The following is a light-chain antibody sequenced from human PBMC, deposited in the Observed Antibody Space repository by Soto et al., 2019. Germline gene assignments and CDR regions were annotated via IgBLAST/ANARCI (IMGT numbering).Light chain of an antibody. CDR3: QQYRGSPPWT. Sequence: EIVLTQSPGTLSLSPGDRATLSCRASQSVSNHYLAWYRQKPGQSPRLVIYGASSRAPGIPDRLSGSGSGTDFTLTISRLEPEDFAVYYCQQYRGSPPWTFGQGTKVEIK. V-gene: IGKV3-20*01. CDR1: QSVSNHY. J-gene: IGKJ1*01. CDR2: GAS.